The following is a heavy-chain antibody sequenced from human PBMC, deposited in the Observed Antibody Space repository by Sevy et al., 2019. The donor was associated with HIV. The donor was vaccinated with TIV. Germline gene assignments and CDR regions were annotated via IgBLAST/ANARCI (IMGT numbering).Heavy chain of an antibody. CDR1: GFTFSTYA. D-gene: IGHD4-4*01. V-gene: IGHV3-23*01. J-gene: IGHJ4*02. CDR2: ISGSGGRT. Sequence: GGSLRLSCAASGFTFSTYAMSWVRQAPGKGLEWVSGISGSGGRTYCADFVKGRFTISRDNSKNTLYLQMNSLRTEDMAVYYCAKVGDYSNYDFDYWGQGTQVTVSS. CDR3: AKVGDYSNYDFDY.